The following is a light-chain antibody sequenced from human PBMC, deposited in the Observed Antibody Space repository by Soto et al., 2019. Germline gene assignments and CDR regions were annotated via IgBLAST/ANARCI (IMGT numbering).Light chain of an antibody. Sequence: EIVMTQSPATLSVSPGERATLSCRASQSVGSSLAWYQQKPGQAPRLLIYGASTRATGIPARFTGSGSGTEFTLTISSLQSEDFAFYYCQQYNDWPRTFGQGTKVDI. CDR3: QQYNDWPRT. CDR1: QSVGSS. V-gene: IGKV3-15*01. J-gene: IGKJ1*01. CDR2: GAS.